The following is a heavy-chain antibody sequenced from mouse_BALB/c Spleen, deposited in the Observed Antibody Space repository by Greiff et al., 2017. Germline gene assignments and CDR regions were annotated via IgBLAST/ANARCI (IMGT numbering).Heavy chain of an antibody. J-gene: IGHJ3*01. V-gene: IGHV1-67*01. CDR2: ISTYYGNT. D-gene: IGHD2-1*01. Sequence: VQLQQSGPELVRPGVSVKISCKGSGYTFTDYAMHWVKQSHAKSLEWIGVISTYYGNTNYNQKFKGKATMTVDKSSSTAYMELARLTSEDSAIYYCARSGNPWFAYWGQGTLVTVSA. CDR1: GYTFTDYA. CDR3: ARSGNPWFAY.